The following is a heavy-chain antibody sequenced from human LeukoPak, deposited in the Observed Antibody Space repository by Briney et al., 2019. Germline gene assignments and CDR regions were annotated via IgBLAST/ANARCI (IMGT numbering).Heavy chain of an antibody. J-gene: IGHJ4*02. CDR2: ISGSGGST. V-gene: IGHV3-23*01. Sequence: PGGSLRLSCAVSGFTFSSYAMSWVRQAPGKGLEWVSAISGSGGSTYYADSVKGRFTISRDNSKNTLYLQMNSLRAEDTAVYYCAKYKAVGGYYYDSSGYYSYNFDYWGQGTLVTVSS. CDR1: GFTFSSYA. D-gene: IGHD3-22*01. CDR3: AKYKAVGGYYYDSSGYYSYNFDY.